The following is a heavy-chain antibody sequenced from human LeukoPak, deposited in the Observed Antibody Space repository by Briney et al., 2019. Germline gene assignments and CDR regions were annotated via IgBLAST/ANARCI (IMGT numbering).Heavy chain of an antibody. Sequence: QPGGSLRLSCAASGFTFSSYGMHWVRQAPGKGLEWVAAISNDGSNKFYADSVKGRFALSRDNPTSTVILQMNSLRAEDTAVYYCAKGGGSIGRSYYFDYWGQGTLVTVSS. CDR3: AKGGGSIGRSYYFDY. D-gene: IGHD2-15*01. CDR2: ISNDGSNK. CDR1: GFTFSSYG. V-gene: IGHV3-30*18. J-gene: IGHJ4*02.